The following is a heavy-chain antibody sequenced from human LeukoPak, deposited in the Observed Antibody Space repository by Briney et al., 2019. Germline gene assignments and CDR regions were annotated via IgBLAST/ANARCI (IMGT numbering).Heavy chain of an antibody. CDR3: ARGEDWTTVTLLDY. D-gene: IGHD4-17*01. V-gene: IGHV4-39*07. Sequence: SETLSLTCTVSGGSISSSSYYWGWIRQPPGKGLEWIGSIYYSGSTYYNPSLKSRVTISVDTSKNQFSLKLSSVTAADTAVYYCARGEDWTTVTLLDYWGQGTLVTVSS. CDR1: GGSISSSSYY. J-gene: IGHJ4*02. CDR2: IYYSGST.